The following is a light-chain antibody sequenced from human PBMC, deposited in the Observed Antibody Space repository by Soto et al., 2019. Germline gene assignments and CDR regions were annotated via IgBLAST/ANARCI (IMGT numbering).Light chain of an antibody. CDR3: QQRCNWPPIT. CDR1: QSISRY. Sequence: EILLTQVSSNPSLSPRERATLSCRVSQSISRYLAWYHQTPGQPPRLLIYDASNRATGIPARFSGSGSGADFTLTISSLEPEDFAVYYCQQRCNWPPITFGQGTRLEI. V-gene: IGKV3-11*01. CDR2: DAS. J-gene: IGKJ5*01.